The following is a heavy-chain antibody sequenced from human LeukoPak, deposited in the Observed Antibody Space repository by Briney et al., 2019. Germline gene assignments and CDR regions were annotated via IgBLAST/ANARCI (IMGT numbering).Heavy chain of an antibody. CDR2: ISWNSGSI. J-gene: IGHJ4*02. CDR3: AHDPYSSGWTFDY. V-gene: IGHV3-9*01. Sequence: GGSLRLSCAASGFTFDDYAMHWVRQAPGKGLEWVSGISWNSGSIGYADSVKGRFTISRDNAKNSLYLQMNSLRAEDTAVYYCAHDPYSSGWTFDYWGQGTLVTVSS. D-gene: IGHD6-19*01. CDR1: GFTFDDYA.